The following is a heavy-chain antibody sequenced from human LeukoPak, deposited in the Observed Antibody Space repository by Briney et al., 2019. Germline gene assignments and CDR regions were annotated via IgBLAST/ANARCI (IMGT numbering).Heavy chain of an antibody. Sequence: GGSLRLSCAASGFTFSSYSMNWVRQAPGKGLEWDSSISSSSSYIYYADSVKGRFTISRDNAKNSLYLQMNSLRAEDTAVYYCARDVAGSGSGRIPGAFDIWGQGTMVTVSS. CDR3: ARDVAGSGSGRIPGAFDI. CDR1: GFTFSSYS. D-gene: IGHD1-26*01. CDR2: ISSSSSYI. J-gene: IGHJ3*02. V-gene: IGHV3-21*01.